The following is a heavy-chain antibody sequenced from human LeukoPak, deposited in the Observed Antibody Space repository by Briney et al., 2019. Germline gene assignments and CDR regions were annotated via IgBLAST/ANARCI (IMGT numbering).Heavy chain of an antibody. V-gene: IGHV4-59*01. D-gene: IGHD3-16*01. J-gene: IGHJ6*03. CDR3: ARETSQKGAHYMDV. Sequence: SETLSFTCTVSGGSISSYYWSWIRQPPGKRLEYIGYIYYSGSTNYNPSLKSRLTISVDTSKNQFSLKLSSVTAADTAVYYCARETSQKGAHYMDVWGKGTTVTISS. CDR2: IYYSGST. CDR1: GGSISSYY.